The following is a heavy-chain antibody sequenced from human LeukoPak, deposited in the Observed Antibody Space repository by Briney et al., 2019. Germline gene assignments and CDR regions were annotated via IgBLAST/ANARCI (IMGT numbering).Heavy chain of an antibody. CDR3: ARFNSGSYQHYFDC. J-gene: IGHJ4*02. CDR2: IYPSGST. D-gene: IGHD1-26*01. Sequence: PSETLSLTCTVSGGSISSGSYYWNWIRQPAGKGLEWIGRIYPSGSTNYNPSLKSRVTISVDTSKNQFSLKLSSVTAADTAMYYCARFNSGSYQHYFDCWGQGTLVTVSS. CDR1: GGSISSGSYY. V-gene: IGHV4-61*02.